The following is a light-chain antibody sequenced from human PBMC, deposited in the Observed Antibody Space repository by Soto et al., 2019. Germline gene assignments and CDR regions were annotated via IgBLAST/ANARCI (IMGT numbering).Light chain of an antibody. CDR3: QQYNNWPPLT. CDR1: QSIDNY. J-gene: IGKJ5*01. CDR2: AAS. Sequence: DIQMTPSPPSLSASVGDRVIITCRTSQSIDNYLNWYQQKPGKAPKLLIYAASSLQSGVPSRFSGSGSGTDFTLTISSLQSEDFAVYYCQQYNNWPPLTFGQGTRLEIK. V-gene: IGKV1-39*01.